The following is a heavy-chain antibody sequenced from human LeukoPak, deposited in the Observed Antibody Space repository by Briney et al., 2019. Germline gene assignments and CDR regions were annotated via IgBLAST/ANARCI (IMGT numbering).Heavy chain of an antibody. CDR1: GFTFSNYG. J-gene: IGHJ4*02. V-gene: IGHV3-30*02. CDR3: ARDHGGVLVRGVIDY. Sequence: GGSLRLSCAASGFTFSNYGMHWVRQAPGKGLEWVAFMQYDGSNKYYADSVRGRFTISRDNAKNSLYLQMNGLRAEDTAVYYCARDHGGVLVRGVIDYWGQGTLVTVSS. D-gene: IGHD3-10*01. CDR2: MQYDGSNK.